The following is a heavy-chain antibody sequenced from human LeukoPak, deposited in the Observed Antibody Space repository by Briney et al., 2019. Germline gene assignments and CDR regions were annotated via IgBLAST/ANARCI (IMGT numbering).Heavy chain of an antibody. V-gene: IGHV6-1*01. CDR1: GDSVSIINAA. J-gene: IGHJ6*01. D-gene: IGHD6-13*01. Sequence: SQTLSLTLALSGDSVSIINAAWDWIRQSPTRGLEWLGRTYYRSKWLYDYAVSVIGRIALHPDTSKNQFSLQLTSEAPEDRAGHYCARAGGMAGHYGVDVWGQGATVTVSS. CDR2: TYYRSKWLY. CDR3: ARAGGMAGHYGVDV.